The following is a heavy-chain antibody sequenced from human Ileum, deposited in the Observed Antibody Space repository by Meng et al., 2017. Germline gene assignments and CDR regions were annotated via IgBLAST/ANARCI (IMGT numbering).Heavy chain of an antibody. CDR1: GGSISSYY. CDR2: IYYSGST. J-gene: IGHJ4*02. D-gene: IGHD6-13*01. CDR3: ARRAAAGTSGYFDY. Sequence: SETLSLTCTVSGGSISSYYWSWIRQPPGKGLEGIGYIYYSGSTNYNPSLKSRVTISVDTSKNQFSLKLSSVTAADTAVYYCARRAAAGTSGYFDYWGQGTLVTVSS. V-gene: IGHV4-59*01.